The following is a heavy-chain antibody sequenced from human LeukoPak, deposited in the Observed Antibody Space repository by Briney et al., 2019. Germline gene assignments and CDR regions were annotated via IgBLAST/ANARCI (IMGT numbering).Heavy chain of an antibody. Sequence: GGSLRLSCAASGFTFDDFAMHWVRQAPGKGLEWVSGISWNSGSRVYADSVKGRFTTSRDNAKNSLYLQVNSLRVEDTALYYCAKDSQKFRGTSPLDYWGQGTLVTVSS. CDR3: AKDSQKFRGTSPLDY. CDR1: GFTFDDFA. V-gene: IGHV3-9*01. D-gene: IGHD1-26*01. J-gene: IGHJ4*02. CDR2: ISWNSGSR.